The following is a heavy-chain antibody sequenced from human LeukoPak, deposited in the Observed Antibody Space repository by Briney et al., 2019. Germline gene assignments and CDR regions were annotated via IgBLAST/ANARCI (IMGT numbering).Heavy chain of an antibody. CDR1: GFTFSSYA. V-gene: IGHV3-30-3*01. CDR3: ARGGPRVYSSSWYS. J-gene: IGHJ4*02. CDR2: ISYDGSNK. Sequence: GRSLRLSCAASGFTFSSYAMHWVRQAPGKGLEWVAVISYDGSNKYYADSVKGRFTISRDNSKNTLYLQMNSLRAEDTAVYYCARGGPRVYSSSWYSWGQGTLVTVSS. D-gene: IGHD6-13*01.